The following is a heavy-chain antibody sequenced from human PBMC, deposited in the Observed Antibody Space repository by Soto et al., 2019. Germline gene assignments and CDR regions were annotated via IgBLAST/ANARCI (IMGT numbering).Heavy chain of an antibody. CDR3: AREGRSSIAAPVRYGMDV. Sequence: QVQLVQSGAEVKKPGASVKVSCKASGYTFTSYAMHWVRQAPGQRLEWMGWINAGNGNTKYSQKFQGRVAITRHTSVSTAYMELSSLRSEDTAVYYCAREGRSSIAAPVRYGMDVWGQGTTVTVSS. J-gene: IGHJ6*02. CDR1: GYTFTSYA. V-gene: IGHV1-3*01. CDR2: INAGNGNT. D-gene: IGHD6-6*01.